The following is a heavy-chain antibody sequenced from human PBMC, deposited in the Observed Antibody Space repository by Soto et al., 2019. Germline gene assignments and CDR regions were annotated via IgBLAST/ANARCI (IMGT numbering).Heavy chain of an antibody. CDR1: GGTFSSYA. CDR2: IIPIFGTA. V-gene: IGHV1-69*01. Sequence: QVQLVQSGAEVKKPGSSVKVSCKASGGTFSSYAISWVRQAPGQGLEWMGGIIPIFGTANYAQQFQGRVTITADESTSTAYMELSSLRSEDTAVYYCARERVQSSSPYYGMDVWGQGTTVTVSS. J-gene: IGHJ6*02. CDR3: ARERVQSSSPYYGMDV. D-gene: IGHD6-6*01.